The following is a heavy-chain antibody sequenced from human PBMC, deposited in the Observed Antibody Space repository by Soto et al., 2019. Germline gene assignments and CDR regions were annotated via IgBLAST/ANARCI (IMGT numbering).Heavy chain of an antibody. V-gene: IGHV3-23*01. CDR2: ISKSGDST. CDR1: GVTFTSYA. CDR3: AKGSFGFDY. J-gene: IGHJ4*02. D-gene: IGHD3-10*01. Sequence: GGSLRLSCAASGVTFTSYAMTWVRQVPGEGLQWVSSISKSGDSTYYADSVKGRFTTSRDNSKNTLYLQMNSLGAEDTAIYYCAKGSFGFDYWGRGTLVTVSS.